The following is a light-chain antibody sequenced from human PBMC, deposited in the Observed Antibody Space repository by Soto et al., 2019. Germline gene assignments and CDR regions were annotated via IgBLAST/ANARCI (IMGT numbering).Light chain of an antibody. CDR1: QSVSSGY. CDR3: QQYRT. Sequence: EIVLTQSPGTLSLSPGERATLSCRASQSVSSGYLAWYQQKPGQAPRLLMYGASSRATGIPDRFSGSGSGTDFTLTISRLEPEDFAVYYCQQYRTFGQGTKV. J-gene: IGKJ1*01. V-gene: IGKV3-20*01. CDR2: GAS.